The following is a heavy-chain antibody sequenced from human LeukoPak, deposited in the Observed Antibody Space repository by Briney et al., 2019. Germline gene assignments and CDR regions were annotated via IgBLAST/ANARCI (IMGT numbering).Heavy chain of an antibody. Sequence: GGSLRLSCAASGFTFSSYAMSWVRQAPGKGLEWVSAIRGSGGSTYYADSVKGRFTISRDNSKNTLYLQMNSLRAEDTAVYYCAKPRRTMVRGVTAYYFDYWGQGTLVTVSS. D-gene: IGHD3-10*01. V-gene: IGHV3-23*01. CDR3: AKPRRTMVRGVTAYYFDY. J-gene: IGHJ4*02. CDR2: IRGSGGST. CDR1: GFTFSSYA.